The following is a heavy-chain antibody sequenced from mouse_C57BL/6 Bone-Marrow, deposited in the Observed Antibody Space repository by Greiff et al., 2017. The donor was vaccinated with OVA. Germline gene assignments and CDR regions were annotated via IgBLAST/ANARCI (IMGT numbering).Heavy chain of an antibody. CDR1: GYTFTSYT. D-gene: IGHD2-5*01. CDR2: INPSSGYT. CDR3: ARSPSYSNYGY. J-gene: IGHJ2*01. V-gene: IGHV1-4*01. Sequence: QVQLQQSGAELARPGASVKMSCKASGYTFTSYTMHWVKQRPGQGLEWIGYINPSSGYTKYNQKFKDKATLTAVKSSSTAYMQLSSLTSEDSAVYYCARSPSYSNYGYWGQGTTLTVSS.